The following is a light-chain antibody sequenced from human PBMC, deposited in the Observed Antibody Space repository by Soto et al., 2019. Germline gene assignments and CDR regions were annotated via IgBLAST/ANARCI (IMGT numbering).Light chain of an antibody. CDR3: MQGTRWPT. Sequence: EVEMTRSKLSLPVTLGQAVSISIRSSRSLLYSDGNPYFNWFRQRPGQSPRGLIYKVSNRDSGGPDRFSGSGSGTDFTLKISRVEAEDIGVYYCMQGTRWPTFGQGTRLEIK. CDR1: RSLLYSDGNPY. J-gene: IGKJ5*01. V-gene: IGKV2-30*01. CDR2: KVS.